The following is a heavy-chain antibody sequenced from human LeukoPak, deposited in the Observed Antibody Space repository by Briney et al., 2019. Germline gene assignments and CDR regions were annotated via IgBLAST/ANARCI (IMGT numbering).Heavy chain of an antibody. CDR2: ISSIGSTI. Sequence: GSLRLSCAASGFTFSSYEMNWVRQAPGKGLEWVSYISSIGSTIYYADSVKGRFTISRDNAKNSLYLQMNSLRAEDTAVYYCASGAAGPIDYWGQGTLVTVSS. CDR1: GFTFSSYE. D-gene: IGHD6-13*01. V-gene: IGHV3-48*03. J-gene: IGHJ4*02. CDR3: ASGAAGPIDY.